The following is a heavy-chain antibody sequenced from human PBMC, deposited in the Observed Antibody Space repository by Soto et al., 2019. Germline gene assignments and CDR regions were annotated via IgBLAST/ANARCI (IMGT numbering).Heavy chain of an antibody. CDR1: GGSFSGYY. D-gene: IGHD3-10*01. J-gene: IGHJ5*02. Sequence: QVQLQQWGAGLLKPSETLSLTCAVYGGSFSGYYWSWIRQPPGKGLEWIGEINHSGSTNYNPSLKSRVTISVDTSKNQFSLKLSSVTAADTAVYYCARGGFLVWFDPWGQGTLVTVSS. CDR2: INHSGST. V-gene: IGHV4-34*01. CDR3: ARGGFLVWFDP.